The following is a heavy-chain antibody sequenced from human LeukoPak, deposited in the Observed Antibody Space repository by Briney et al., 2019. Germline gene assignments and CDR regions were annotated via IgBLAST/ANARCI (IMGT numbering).Heavy chain of an antibody. CDR1: GFTLSSYV. Sequence: GGSLTLSCAASGFTLSSYVMSWVRQAPGKGLEWVSGISASGDSTYYADSVKGRFTISRDNAKNSLYLQMNSLRVEDTAVYYCARVATMVRVPLDALDIWGQGTMVSVSS. V-gene: IGHV3-23*01. CDR3: ARVATMVRVPLDALDI. J-gene: IGHJ3*02. D-gene: IGHD3-10*01. CDR2: ISASGDST.